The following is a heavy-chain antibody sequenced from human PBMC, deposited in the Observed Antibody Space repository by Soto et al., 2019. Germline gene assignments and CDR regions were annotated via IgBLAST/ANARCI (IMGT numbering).Heavy chain of an antibody. CDR3: AKPFIAAAGTSNYDY. Sequence: QVQLVESGGGVVQPGRSLRLSCAASGFTFSSYGMHWVRQAPGKGLEWVAVIWYDGSNKYYADSVTGRFTISRDNSKNTLYLQMNSLRAEDTAVYYCAKPFIAAAGTSNYDYWGQGTLVTVSS. CDR2: IWYDGSNK. J-gene: IGHJ4*02. CDR1: GFTFSSYG. V-gene: IGHV3-33*06. D-gene: IGHD6-13*01.